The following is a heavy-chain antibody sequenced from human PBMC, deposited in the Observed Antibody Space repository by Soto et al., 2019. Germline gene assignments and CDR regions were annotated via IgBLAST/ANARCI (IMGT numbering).Heavy chain of an antibody. CDR3: ARGGRLRGILRAWFGP. Sequence: ASVKVSCKASGYTFTSYAMNWVRQAPGQGLEWMGWINTNTGNPTYAQGFTGRFVFSLGTSVSTAYLQICSLKAEDTAVYYCARGGRLRGILRAWFGPWGQGTLVTVSS. D-gene: IGHD3-16*01. CDR1: GYTFTSYA. CDR2: INTNTGNP. J-gene: IGHJ5*02. V-gene: IGHV7-4-1*01.